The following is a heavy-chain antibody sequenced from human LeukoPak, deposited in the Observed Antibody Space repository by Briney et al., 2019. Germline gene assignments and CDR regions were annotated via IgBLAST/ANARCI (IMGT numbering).Heavy chain of an antibody. J-gene: IGHJ6*03. D-gene: IGHD3-3*01. CDR1: GFTFSSYG. V-gene: IGHV3-30*18. CDR3: AKDPGFWSGYYGSGYYYYMDV. Sequence: GGSLRLSCAASGFTFSSYGMHWVRQAPGKGLEWVAVISYDGSNKYYADSVKGRFTISRDNSKNTLYLQMNSLRAEDTAVYYCAKDPGFWSGYYGSGYYYYMDVWGKGTTVTVSS. CDR2: ISYDGSNK.